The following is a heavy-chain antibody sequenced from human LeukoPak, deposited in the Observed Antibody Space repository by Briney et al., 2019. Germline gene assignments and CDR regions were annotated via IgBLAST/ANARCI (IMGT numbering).Heavy chain of an antibody. V-gene: IGHV5-51*01. CDR3: VRSPACSSGTCYPNWFDP. D-gene: IGHD2-15*01. CDR2: TYPGDSNT. CDR1: GYSFTNDW. J-gene: IGHJ5*02. Sequence: GESLKISCKGSGYSFTNDWIGWVRQMPGKGLEWMGITYPGDSNTRYSPSFQGQVTISADKSISSAYLQWSSLKASDTAMYYCVRSPACSSGTCYPNWFDPWGQGTLVTVSS.